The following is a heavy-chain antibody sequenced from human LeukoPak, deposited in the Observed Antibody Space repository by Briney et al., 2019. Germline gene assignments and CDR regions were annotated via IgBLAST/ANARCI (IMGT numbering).Heavy chain of an antibody. J-gene: IGHJ4*02. CDR3: TKYDTSVNFDY. V-gene: IGHV3-15*01. Sequence: GGSLRLSCAASGFTFSSYGMHWVRQAPGKGLEWVGHIKSKTDGGTTDYAAPVKGRFIISRDDSKHTLYLQMNSLKTDDTAVYYCTKYDTSVNFDYWGQGTLVTVSS. D-gene: IGHD3-22*01. CDR2: IKSKTDGGTT. CDR1: GFTFSSYG.